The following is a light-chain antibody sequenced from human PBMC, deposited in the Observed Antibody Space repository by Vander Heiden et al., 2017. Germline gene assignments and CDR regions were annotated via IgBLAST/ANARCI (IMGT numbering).Light chain of an antibody. V-gene: IGKV1-39*01. CDR2: AAS. J-gene: IGKJ2*01. CDR3: QQSYNNPYA. Sequence: IHLTQSPSSLSASVGDRVTITCRTSQNISIYLNWYRQKPGRAPKLLIYAASSLHSGVPSRFSGSGSGTDFTLTISSLQPEDFATFYCQQSYNNPYAFGQGTKLEIK. CDR1: QNISIY.